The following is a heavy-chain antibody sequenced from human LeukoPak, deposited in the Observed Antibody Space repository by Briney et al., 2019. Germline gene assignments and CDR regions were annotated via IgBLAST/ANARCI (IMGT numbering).Heavy chain of an antibody. CDR2: IRYSGSA. J-gene: IGHJ4*02. V-gene: IGHV4-39*07. D-gene: IGHD2-2*02. Sequence: SETLSLTCSVSGGSMSSSSYHWGWIRQPPGKGLEWIGSIRYSGSAYYNPSLKSRAATSVDTSKNQFSLKLSSVTAADTAEYYCARLAQTAIGDFDYWGQGTLVTVSS. CDR3: ARLAQTAIGDFDY. CDR1: GGSMSSSSYH.